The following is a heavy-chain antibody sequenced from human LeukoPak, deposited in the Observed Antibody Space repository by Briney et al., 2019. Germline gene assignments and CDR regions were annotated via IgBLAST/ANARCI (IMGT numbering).Heavy chain of an antibody. CDR1: GYTFTDYY. J-gene: IGHJ4*02. D-gene: IGHD1-26*01. CDR3: ATSGAFDY. CDR2: TNPKTGDT. Sequence: ASVKVSCKASGYTFTDYYIHWVRQAPGQGLERMGWTNPKTGDTNCTQKFQGRVAMARDTSISTAYMELSRLRSDDTAVYYCATSGAFDYWGQGTLVTVSS. V-gene: IGHV1-2*02.